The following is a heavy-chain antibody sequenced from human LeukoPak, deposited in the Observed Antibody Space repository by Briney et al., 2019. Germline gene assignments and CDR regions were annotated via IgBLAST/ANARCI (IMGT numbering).Heavy chain of an antibody. V-gene: IGHV3-23*01. D-gene: IGHD3-22*01. J-gene: IGHJ4*02. CDR3: AKASAMIVVVSKHFDY. Sequence: GGSLRLSCAASGFTFSSYAMSWVRQAPGKGLEWVSGINWNGGSTGYADSVKGRFTISRDNSKNTLYLQMNSLRAEDTAVYYCAKASAMIVVVSKHFDYWGQGTLVTVSS. CDR2: INWNGGST. CDR1: GFTFSSYA.